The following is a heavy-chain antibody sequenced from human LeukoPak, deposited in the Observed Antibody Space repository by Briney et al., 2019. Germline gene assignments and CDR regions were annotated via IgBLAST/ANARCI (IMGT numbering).Heavy chain of an antibody. CDR1: GLTFSSNW. D-gene: IGHD5-18*01. CDR2: IQKDGGET. V-gene: IGHV3-7*01. J-gene: IGHJ4*02. CDR3: ARKQRDTKPWSRSREYYFDY. Sequence: GSLRLSSAASGLTFSSNWISWVRQAPGKGLEWVAKIQKDGGETYYVASVMDRFIISSENAKNTLYLQMNNLRAEDTAVYYYARKQRDTKPWSRSREYYFDYSGQGTLVTVSS.